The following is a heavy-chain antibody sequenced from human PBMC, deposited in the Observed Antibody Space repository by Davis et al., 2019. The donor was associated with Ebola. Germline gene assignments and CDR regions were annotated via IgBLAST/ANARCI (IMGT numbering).Heavy chain of an antibody. V-gene: IGHV1-18*01. CDR3: ARDNLLQGVS. D-gene: IGHD3-10*01. CDR1: GYIFTSYG. CDR2: IGIYNLKT. Sequence: ASVTVSCKASGYIFTSYGINWIRQAPGQGLEWMGWIGIYNLKTHYAQKLQGRVTMTTDTSTSTAYMELSRLRSDDTAVYYCARDNLLQGVSWGQGTLITVSA. J-gene: IGHJ5*02.